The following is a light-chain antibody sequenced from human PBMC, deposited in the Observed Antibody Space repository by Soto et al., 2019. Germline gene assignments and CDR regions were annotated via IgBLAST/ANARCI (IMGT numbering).Light chain of an antibody. CDR2: DAS. V-gene: IGKV1-33*01. J-gene: IGKJ4*01. CDR3: QQFDNVPLT. CDR1: QSISSW. Sequence: DIQMTQSPSTLSASVGDRVTITCRASQSISSWLAWYQQKPGKAPKLLIYDASNLETGVPSRFSGSGSGTDFTPTITSLQPEDIATYYCQQFDNVPLTFGGGTKVDIK.